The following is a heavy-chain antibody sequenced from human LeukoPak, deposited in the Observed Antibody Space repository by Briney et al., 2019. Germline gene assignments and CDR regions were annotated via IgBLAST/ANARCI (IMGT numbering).Heavy chain of an antibody. CDR2: ISTYNGNT. CDR1: GYTFSNFG. V-gene: IGHV1-18*01. D-gene: IGHD3-3*01. J-gene: IGHJ5*02. Sequence: ASVKVSCKASGYTFSNFGISWVRQAPGQGLEWMGWISTYNGNTNYAQKFQGRVTMTTDTSTTTVYMELRSLRSDDTALYHCAREQPHFDFWSNYLEGNWFDPWGQGTLVTVPS. CDR3: AREQPHFDFWSNYLEGNWFDP.